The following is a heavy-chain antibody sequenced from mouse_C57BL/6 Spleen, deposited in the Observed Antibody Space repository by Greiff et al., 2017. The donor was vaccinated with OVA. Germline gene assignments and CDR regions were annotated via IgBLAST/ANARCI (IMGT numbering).Heavy chain of an antibody. D-gene: IGHD2-3*01. CDR1: GYTFTSYW. Sequence: VQLQQSGTVLARPGASVKMSCKTSGYTFTSYWMHWVKQRPGQGLEWIGAIYPGNSDTSYNEKFKGTAKLTADTSASTAYMGLSSLTNEDSAVYYCTKGLLLGDFDYWGQGTTLTVSS. J-gene: IGHJ2*01. CDR3: TKGLLLGDFDY. CDR2: IYPGNSDT. V-gene: IGHV1-5*01.